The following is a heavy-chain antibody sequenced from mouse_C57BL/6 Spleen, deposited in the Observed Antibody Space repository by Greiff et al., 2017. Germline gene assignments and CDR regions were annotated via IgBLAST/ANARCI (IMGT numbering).Heavy chain of an antibody. CDR1: GYTFTSYW. CDR3: ARVTTLYYYAMDY. Sequence: VQLQQPGAELVMPGASVKLSCKASGYTFTSYWMHWVKQRPGQGLEWIGEIDPSDSYTNYDQKFKGKSTLTVDKSSSTAYMQLSSLTSEYSAVXYCARVTTLYYYAMDYWGQGTSVTVSS. J-gene: IGHJ4*01. D-gene: IGHD2-3*01. V-gene: IGHV1-69*01. CDR2: IDPSDSYT.